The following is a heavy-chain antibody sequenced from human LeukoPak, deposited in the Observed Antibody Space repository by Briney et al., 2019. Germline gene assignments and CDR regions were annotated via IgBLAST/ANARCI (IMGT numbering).Heavy chain of an antibody. V-gene: IGHV1-8*01. CDR2: VHPNSGDT. CDR1: GYTFTGYD. CDR3: ARGRLNGNVDF. Sequence: ASVKVSCKTSGYTFTGYDINWVRQAAGQGFEWLGWVHPNSGDTGYAHNLQGRITITRDSSTATVFMELSSLRSEDTAMYYCARGRLNGNVDFWGQGTLVTVSS. J-gene: IGHJ4*02. D-gene: IGHD1-20*01.